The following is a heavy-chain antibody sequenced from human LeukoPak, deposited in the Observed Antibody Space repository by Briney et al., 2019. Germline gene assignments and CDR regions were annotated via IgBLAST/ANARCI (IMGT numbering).Heavy chain of an antibody. D-gene: IGHD5-18*01. Sequence: SETLSLTCTVSGGSMSTYYWTWIRQSPGKGLEWMGYIYHSGSTKYNPSLESRVTISVDTSKNQFSLKLSSVTAADTAVYYCARHRGYSYGYDAFDIWGQGTMVTVSS. J-gene: IGHJ3*02. V-gene: IGHV4-59*08. CDR2: IYHSGST. CDR1: GGSMSTYY. CDR3: ARHRGYSYGYDAFDI.